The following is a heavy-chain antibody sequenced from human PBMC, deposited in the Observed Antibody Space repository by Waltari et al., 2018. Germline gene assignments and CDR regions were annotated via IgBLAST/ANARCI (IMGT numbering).Heavy chain of an antibody. CDR1: GYSFSTYW. Sequence: EVQLVQSGAEVKKPGESLKISCKGSGYSFSTYWIGWVRQMPEKGLEWVGIIYTGDSDTTYNPSFQGQVTISADKSISTAYLQWSSLKASDTAMYYCSLNRRDGYSSDDWGQGTLVTVSS. CDR2: IYTGDSDT. V-gene: IGHV5-51*03. J-gene: IGHJ4*02. CDR3: SLNRRDGYSSDD. D-gene: IGHD5-18*01.